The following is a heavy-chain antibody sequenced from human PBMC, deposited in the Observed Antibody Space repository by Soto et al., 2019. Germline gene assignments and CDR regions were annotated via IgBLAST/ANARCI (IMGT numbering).Heavy chain of an antibody. Sequence: QVQLQESGPGLVKPSETLSLTCTVSGGSISSYYWSWIRQPPGKGLEWIGYIYYSGSTNYHPSLKSLGTISADRAKNQFTRKRSCVTAADKVGKYGATGTRSGQRTTTGGVDYWGQGTLVTVTS. CDR3: ATGTRSGQRTTTGGVDY. J-gene: IGHJ4*02. CDR1: GGSISSYY. V-gene: IGHV4-59*01. CDR2: IYYSGST. D-gene: IGHD3-3*01.